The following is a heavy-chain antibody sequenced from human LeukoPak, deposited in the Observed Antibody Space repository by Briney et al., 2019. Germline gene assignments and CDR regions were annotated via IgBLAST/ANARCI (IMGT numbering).Heavy chain of an antibody. V-gene: IGHV3-48*04. J-gene: IGHJ1*01. Sequence: GGSLRLSCAASGFTFSSNSMNWVRQAPGKGLEWVSYISSSSSTIYYADSVKGRFTISRDNAKNSLYLQMNSLRAEDTAVYYCARVDYDTLTGYSEAEYFQHWGQGTLVTVSS. D-gene: IGHD3-9*01. CDR1: GFTFSSNS. CDR3: ARVDYDTLTGYSEAEYFQH. CDR2: ISSSSSTI.